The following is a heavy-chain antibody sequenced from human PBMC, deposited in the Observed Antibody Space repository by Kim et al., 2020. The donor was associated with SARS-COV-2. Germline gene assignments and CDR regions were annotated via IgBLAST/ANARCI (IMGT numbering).Heavy chain of an antibody. D-gene: IGHD2-2*01. J-gene: IGHJ6*03. Sequence: GGSLRLSCAASGFTFSSYAMSWVRQAPGKGLEWVSAISGSGGSTYYADSVKGRFTISRDNSKNTLYLQMNSLRAEDTAVYYCAKDTGGYCNSTSCYYYYYMDVWGKGTTVTVSS. V-gene: IGHV3-23*01. CDR2: ISGSGGST. CDR3: AKDTGGYCNSTSCYYYYYMDV. CDR1: GFTFSSYA.